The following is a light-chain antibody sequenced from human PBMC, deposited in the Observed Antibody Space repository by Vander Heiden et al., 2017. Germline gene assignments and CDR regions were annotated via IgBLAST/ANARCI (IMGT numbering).Light chain of an antibody. CDR2: DAS. Sequence: EIVFTQSPATLSLSPGERATLSCRASQSVSSYLAWYQQKPGQAPRLLIYDASNRATGIPARFSGSGSGTDFTLTISSLEPKDFAVYYCQQRSNWPPYTFGQGTKLEIK. J-gene: IGKJ2*01. CDR1: QSVSSY. V-gene: IGKV3-11*01. CDR3: QQRSNWPPYT.